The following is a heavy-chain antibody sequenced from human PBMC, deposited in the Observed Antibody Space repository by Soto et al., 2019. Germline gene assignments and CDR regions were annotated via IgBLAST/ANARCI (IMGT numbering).Heavy chain of an antibody. V-gene: IGHV3-23*01. Sequence: NWVRQAPGKGLEWVSTIRGSGTTTYYADSVKGRFTLSRDNSKDTLYLQMNSLTAEDTALYYCAKDSSDYYDSSGYYRYFDYWGQGTLVTVSS. D-gene: IGHD3-22*01. CDR3: AKDSSDYYDSSGYYRYFDY. CDR2: IRGSGTTT. J-gene: IGHJ4*02.